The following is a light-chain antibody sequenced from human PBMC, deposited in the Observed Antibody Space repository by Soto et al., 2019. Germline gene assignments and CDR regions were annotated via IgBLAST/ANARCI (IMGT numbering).Light chain of an antibody. CDR3: QQYGSSPRT. CDR2: GTS. V-gene: IGKV3-20*01. Sequence: EIVLTQSPGTLSFSPGEKATLSCRANQSVSSSYLAWYQQKPGQAPRLLIHGTSSRATGIPDRFSGSGSGTDFPLTISRVEPEDFVLYYCQQYGSSPRTFGQGTKVDIK. CDR1: QSVSSSY. J-gene: IGKJ1*01.